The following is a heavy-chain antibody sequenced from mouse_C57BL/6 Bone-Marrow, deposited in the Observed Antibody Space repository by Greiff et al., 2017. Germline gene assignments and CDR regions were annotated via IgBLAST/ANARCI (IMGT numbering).Heavy chain of an antibody. CDR3: TTFYHSNRPYYMDY. Sequence: VQLQQSGAELVRPGASVKLSCTASGFNIKDDYMHWVKQRPEQGLEWIGWIGPGNGDTEYASKFQGKATITADTSSNTAYLQLSSLTSEETAVYYCTTFYHSNRPYYMDYWGQGTTLTVSS. D-gene: IGHD2-5*01. CDR1: GFNIKDDY. CDR2: IGPGNGDT. V-gene: IGHV14-4*01. J-gene: IGHJ2*01.